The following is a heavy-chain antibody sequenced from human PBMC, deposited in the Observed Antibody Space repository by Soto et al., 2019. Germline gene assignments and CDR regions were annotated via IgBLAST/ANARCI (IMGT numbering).Heavy chain of an antibody. CDR2: ISAHNGNT. Sequence: QVHLVQSGAEVKKPGASVKVSCKGSGYILTTYGITWVRQAPGQGLEWMGWISAHNGNTNYAQKLQGRVTVTRDTSTSTAYMELRNLRSDDTAVFYCARGRYGDYWGQGALVTLSS. CDR1: GYILTTYG. D-gene: IGHD1-1*01. J-gene: IGHJ4*02. CDR3: ARGRYGDY. V-gene: IGHV1-18*01.